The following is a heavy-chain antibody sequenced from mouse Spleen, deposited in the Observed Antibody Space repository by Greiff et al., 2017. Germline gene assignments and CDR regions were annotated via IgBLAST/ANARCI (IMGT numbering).Heavy chain of an antibody. CDR2: ISSGGGNT. CDR3: ARQDGYYFYWYFDV. D-gene: IGHD2-3*01. J-gene: IGHJ1*01. CDR1: GFTFSSYA. V-gene: IGHV5-9-3*01. Sequence: EVQLVESGGGLVKLGGSLKLSCAASGFTFSSYAMSWVRQTPEKRLEWVATISSGGGNTYYPDSVKGRFTISRDNAKNTLYLQMSSLKSEDTAMYYCARQDGYYFYWYFDVWGAGTTVTVSS.